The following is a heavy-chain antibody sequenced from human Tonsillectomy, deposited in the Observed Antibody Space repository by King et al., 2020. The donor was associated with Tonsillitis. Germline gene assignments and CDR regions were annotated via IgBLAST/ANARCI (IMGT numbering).Heavy chain of an antibody. CDR3: AAVTNSDYFDY. CDR2: ISYSGST. J-gene: IGHJ4*02. D-gene: IGHD4-11*01. V-gene: IGHV4-59*08. CDR1: GGSISRYY. Sequence: HVQLQESGPGLVKPSETLSLTCTVSGGSISRYYRSWIRQPPGKGLEWIGYISYSGSTNYNPSLKSRVTISVDTSKNQFSLKLSSVTAADTAVYYCAAVTNSDYFDYWGQGTLVTVSS.